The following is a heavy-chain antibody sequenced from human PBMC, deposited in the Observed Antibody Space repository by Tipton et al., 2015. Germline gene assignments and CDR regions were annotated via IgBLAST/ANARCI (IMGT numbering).Heavy chain of an antibody. CDR3: ASPSLPHDRGDYYFQS. Sequence: TLSLTCDVSGYSISSGYYWSWIRQPPGKGLEWIGSFFHSGNTFHNPSLRSRVIISVDTPKNQFSLTVTSVTAADTAVYYCASPSLPHDRGDYYFQSWGQGSLVTVSS. D-gene: IGHD2-21*02. V-gene: IGHV4-38-2*01. J-gene: IGHJ4*02. CDR2: FFHSGNT. CDR1: GYSISSGYY.